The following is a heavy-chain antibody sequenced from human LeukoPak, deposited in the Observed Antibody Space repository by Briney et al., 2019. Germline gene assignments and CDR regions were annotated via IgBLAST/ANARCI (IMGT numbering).Heavy chain of an antibody. V-gene: IGHV4-59*01. J-gene: IGHJ4*02. D-gene: IGHD5-24*01. CDR2: IYYTGSS. CDR3: ARDTVVGDNFIY. CDR1: GGSISIYY. Sequence: PSETLSLTCTVSGGSISIYYWNWIRQPPGKGLEWVGYIYYTGSSSYNPSLKSRVTMSVDTSKNQFSLNLRSVTAADAAVYYCARDTVVGDNFIYWGQGILVTVSS.